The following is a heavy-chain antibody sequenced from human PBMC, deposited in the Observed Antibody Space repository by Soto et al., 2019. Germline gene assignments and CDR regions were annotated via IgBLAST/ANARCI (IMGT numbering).Heavy chain of an antibody. J-gene: IGHJ5*02. CDR1: GVSVSSGSYY. CDR3: ARDSIDVTMVRSAPIDGWIDP. CDR2: IYYSGST. Sequence: SEALSLTCTVSGVSVSSGSYYWSWIRQPPGKGLEWIGYIYYSGSTNYNPSLQSRVTISVDTSKNQFSLKLSSVTAADTAVYYCARDSIDVTMVRSAPIDGWIDPWGQGTLVTVST. D-gene: IGHD3-10*01. V-gene: IGHV4-61*01.